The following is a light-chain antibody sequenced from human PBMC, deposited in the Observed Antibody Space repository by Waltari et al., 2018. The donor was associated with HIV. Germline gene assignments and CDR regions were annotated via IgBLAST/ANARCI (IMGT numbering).Light chain of an antibody. V-gene: IGLV10-54*04. Sequence: QAGLTQPPSMSTGLGQTATLTCTGDSHNAGYQGVAWVQHRRGHPPKLLSHRNNNRPSGISDRFSAFRSGDTGFLTISRLQSEDEADYFCCAWDSSLNGWVFGGGTQLTLL. CDR2: RNN. J-gene: IGLJ3*02. CDR3: CAWDSSLNGWV. CDR1: SHNAGYQG.